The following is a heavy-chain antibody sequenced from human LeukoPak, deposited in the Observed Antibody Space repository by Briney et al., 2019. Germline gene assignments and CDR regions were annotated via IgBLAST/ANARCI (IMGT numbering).Heavy chain of an antibody. CDR2: IYYCGSN. Sequence: PSETLSLTCTVSGGSMSSYYWSWIRQPPGKGLTGRGYIYYCGSNNYNPYLKSRVTISVDTSKNQFSLKLSSGTAADTAVYYCARDAITMVRGDNWFDPWGQGTLVTVSS. D-gene: IGHD3-10*01. CDR1: GGSMSSYY. J-gene: IGHJ5*02. CDR3: ARDAITMVRGDNWFDP. V-gene: IGHV4-59*01.